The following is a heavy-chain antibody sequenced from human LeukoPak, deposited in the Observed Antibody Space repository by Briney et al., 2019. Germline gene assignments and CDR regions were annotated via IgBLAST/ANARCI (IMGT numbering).Heavy chain of an antibody. D-gene: IGHD2-15*01. CDR1: GYTLTELS. Sequence: GAPVKVSCKVSGYTLTELSMHWVRQTPGKGLEWMGGFDPEDGETIYAQKFRGGVTMTEDTSTDTAYMELSSLRSEDTAVYYCAIWRWELPYFDYWGQGTLVTVSS. CDR2: FDPEDGET. V-gene: IGHV1-24*01. CDR3: AIWRWELPYFDY. J-gene: IGHJ4*02.